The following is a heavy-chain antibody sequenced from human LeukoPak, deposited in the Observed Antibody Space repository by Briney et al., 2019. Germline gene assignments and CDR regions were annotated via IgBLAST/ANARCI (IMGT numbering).Heavy chain of an antibody. Sequence: PGGSLRLSCAASGFTFSSYWMHWVRQAPGKGLVWVSRINSDGSSTSYADSVKGRFTISRDNAKNTLYLQMNSLRAEDTAVYYCASIFEDYYDFWSGYLPIDYWGQGTLVTVSS. CDR1: GFTFSSYW. J-gene: IGHJ4*02. D-gene: IGHD3-3*01. CDR3: ASIFEDYYDFWSGYLPIDY. V-gene: IGHV3-74*01. CDR2: INSDGSST.